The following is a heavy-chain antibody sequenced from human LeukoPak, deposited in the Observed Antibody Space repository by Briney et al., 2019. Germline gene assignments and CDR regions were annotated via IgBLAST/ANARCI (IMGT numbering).Heavy chain of an antibody. J-gene: IGHJ2*01. V-gene: IGHV3-48*04. Sequence: WRSLSLSCAVSGFTFSSYGKYGIRQAPGKGLEWVSYISGSSGTIYYADSVKGRFTISRDNSKNSLYLQMNSLRTEDTALYYCAAERSGYCDPWGHGTLVTVSS. D-gene: IGHD1-1*01. CDR3: AAERSGYCDP. CDR1: GFTFSSYG. CDR2: ISGSSGTI.